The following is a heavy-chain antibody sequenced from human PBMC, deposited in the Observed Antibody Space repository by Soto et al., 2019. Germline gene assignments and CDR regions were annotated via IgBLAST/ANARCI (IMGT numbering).Heavy chain of an antibody. D-gene: IGHD2-15*01. CDR1: GFTFSDHA. CDR2: ISGGGSGA. CDR3: AIDLWWYTH. V-gene: IGHV3-23*01. J-gene: IGHJ4*02. Sequence: EVQLLESGGGLVQPGGSLRLSCTASGFTFSDHAMTWVRQAAGKGLEWLSGISGGGSGAYYADSVKGRFTVSRANSNNTLFLQMDSLRVEDTAVYYCAIDLWWYTHWGQGTLVTVSS.